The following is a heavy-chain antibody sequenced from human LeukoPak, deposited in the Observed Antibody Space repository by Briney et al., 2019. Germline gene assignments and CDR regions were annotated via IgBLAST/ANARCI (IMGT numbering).Heavy chain of an antibody. D-gene: IGHD3-16*01. Sequence: PGRSLRLSCSASGFSLSSYGMHWVRQAPGKGLEWVAVIWDDGINKYYADSVKGRFTISRDNSKNTLYLQMNSLRAEDTAVYYCARRLGELDYWGQGTLVIVSS. CDR2: IWDDGINK. V-gene: IGHV3-33*01. J-gene: IGHJ4*02. CDR1: GFSLSSYG. CDR3: ARRLGELDY.